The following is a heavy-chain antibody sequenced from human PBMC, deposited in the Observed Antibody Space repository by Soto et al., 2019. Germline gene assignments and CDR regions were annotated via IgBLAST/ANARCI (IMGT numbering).Heavy chain of an antibody. J-gene: IGHJ5*02. V-gene: IGHV3-33*01. CDR3: AILGEPIVRLDP. CDR2: IWYDGSNK. CDR1: GFTFSSYG. Sequence: QVQLVESGGGVVQPGRSLRLSCAASGFTFSSYGMHWVREAPGKGLEWVAVIWYDGSNKYYADSVKGRFTISRDNSKNTLYLQMNSLRAEDTAVYYCAILGEPIVRLDPWGQGTLVTVSS. D-gene: IGHD1-26*01.